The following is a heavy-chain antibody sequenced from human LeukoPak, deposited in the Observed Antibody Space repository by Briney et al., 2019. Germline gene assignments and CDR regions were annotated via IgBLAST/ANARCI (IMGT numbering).Heavy chain of an antibody. Sequence: ASVKVSCKASGYTFTGYYMRWVRQAPGQGLEWMGWINPNSGGTNYAQKFQGRVTMTRDTSISTAYMELSRLRSDDTAVYYCARAAKIGDAFDIWGQGTMVTVSS. D-gene: IGHD2-21*01. CDR2: INPNSGGT. CDR3: ARAAKIGDAFDI. CDR1: GYTFTGYY. V-gene: IGHV1-2*02. J-gene: IGHJ3*02.